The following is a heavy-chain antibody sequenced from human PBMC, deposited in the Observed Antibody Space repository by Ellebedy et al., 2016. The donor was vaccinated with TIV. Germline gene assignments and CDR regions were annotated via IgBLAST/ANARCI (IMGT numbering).Heavy chain of an antibody. CDR3: ARDWGYCSGGSCLGRVWFDP. V-gene: IGHV1-18*01. Sequence: ASVKVSXXASGYTFTSYGISWVRQAPGQGLEWMGWISAYNGNTNYAQKLQGRVTMTTDTSTSTAYMELRSLRSDDTAVYYCARDWGYCSGGSCLGRVWFDPWGQGTLVTVSS. D-gene: IGHD2-15*01. CDR1: GYTFTSYG. J-gene: IGHJ5*02. CDR2: ISAYNGNT.